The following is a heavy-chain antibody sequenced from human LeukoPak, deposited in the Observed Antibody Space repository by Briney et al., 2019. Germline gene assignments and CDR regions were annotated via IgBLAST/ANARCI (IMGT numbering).Heavy chain of an antibody. CDR2: IYYSGST. Sequence: GSLRLSCAASGFTFSSYEMNWIRQPPGKGLEWIGSIYYSGSTYYNPSLKSRVTISVDTSKNQFSLKLSSVTAADTAVYYCARGRVGQNYYYYYYMDVWGKGTTVTISS. CDR1: GFTFSSYE. CDR3: ARGRVGQNYYYYYYMDV. D-gene: IGHD1-26*01. J-gene: IGHJ6*03. V-gene: IGHV4-39*07.